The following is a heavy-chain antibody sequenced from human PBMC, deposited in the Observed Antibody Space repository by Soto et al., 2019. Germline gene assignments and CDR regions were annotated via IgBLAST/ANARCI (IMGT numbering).Heavy chain of an antibody. CDR3: ARDRSNHDY. CDR1: GYTFTRYA. Sequence: ASVKVSCKASGYTFTRYAMHWVRQAPGQGLEWMGWISADNGNTNYAQKFQGRVTMTTDTSTSTVYMELRSLRSDDTAVYYCARDRSNHDYWGQGTLVTVSS. J-gene: IGHJ4*02. CDR2: ISADNGNT. V-gene: IGHV1-18*01.